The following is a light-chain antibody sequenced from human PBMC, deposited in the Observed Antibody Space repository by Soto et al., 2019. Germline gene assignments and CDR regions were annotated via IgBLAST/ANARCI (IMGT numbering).Light chain of an antibody. V-gene: IGLV1-40*01. J-gene: IGLJ1*01. CDR1: SSNIGAGYE. CDR3: LSYDSSLSGYV. Sequence: QSVLTQPPSVSGAPGQRVTISCTGSSSNIGAGYEVHWYQQLPGTAPKLLIYGNSNRPSGVPDRFSGSKSGTSASLAITGLQAEDEADYYCLSYDSSLSGYVFGTGTKLTVL. CDR2: GNS.